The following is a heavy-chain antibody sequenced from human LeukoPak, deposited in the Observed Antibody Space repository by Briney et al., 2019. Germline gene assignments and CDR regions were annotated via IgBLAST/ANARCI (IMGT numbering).Heavy chain of an antibody. CDR1: GYTFTSYY. D-gene: IGHD2-15*01. CDR2: INPSGGST. V-gene: IGHV1-46*01. Sequence: ASVKVSCKASGYTFTSYYMHWVRQAPGQGLEWMGIINPSGGSTSYAQKFQGRVTMTRDTSTSTVYVELSSLRSEDTAVYYCARVAKPVVVVAAGPGYWGQGTLVTVSS. CDR3: ARVAKPVVVVAAGPGY. J-gene: IGHJ4*02.